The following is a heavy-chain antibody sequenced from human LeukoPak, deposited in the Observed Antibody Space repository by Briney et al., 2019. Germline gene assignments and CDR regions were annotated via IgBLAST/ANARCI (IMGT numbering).Heavy chain of an antibody. Sequence: GASVKVSCKASGYTFTSYDINWVRQATGQGLEWMGWMNPNSGNTGYAQKFQGRVTMTRNTSISTAYMELSSPRSEDTAVYYCARGRMGYCSGGSCYNWFDPWGQGTLVTVSS. CDR3: ARGRMGYCSGGSCYNWFDP. CDR1: GYTFTSYD. CDR2: MNPNSGNT. V-gene: IGHV1-8*01. D-gene: IGHD2-15*01. J-gene: IGHJ5*02.